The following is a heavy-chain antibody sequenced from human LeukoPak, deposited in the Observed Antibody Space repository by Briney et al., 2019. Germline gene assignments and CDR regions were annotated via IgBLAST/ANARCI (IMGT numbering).Heavy chain of an antibody. CDR2: SSTGGST. J-gene: IGHJ5*02. D-gene: IGHD6-19*01. CDR3: ARDRLGYSHAWYCFDT. V-gene: IGHV4-61*02. Sequence: PSQTLSLTCTVSGGSISSGSSSWSWIRQSAGKGLEWIGRSSTGGSTRYNAALKSRVTISVDTSKNQFSLKLNSVTAADTAMYYCARDRLGYSHAWYCFDTWGRGTLVFVSS. CDR1: GGSISSGSSS.